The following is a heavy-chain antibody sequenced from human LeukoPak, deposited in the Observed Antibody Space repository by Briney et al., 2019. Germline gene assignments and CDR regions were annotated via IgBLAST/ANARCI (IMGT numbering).Heavy chain of an antibody. D-gene: IGHD3-22*01. V-gene: IGHV1-69*05. Sequence: SVKVSCKASGGTFSSYAISWVRQAPGQGLEWMGGINPIFGTANYAQKFQGRVTITTDESTSTAYMELSSLRSEDTAVYYCARDRGYYYDSSGRDAFDIWGQGTMVTVSS. J-gene: IGHJ3*02. CDR3: ARDRGYYYDSSGRDAFDI. CDR2: INPIFGTA. CDR1: GGTFSSYA.